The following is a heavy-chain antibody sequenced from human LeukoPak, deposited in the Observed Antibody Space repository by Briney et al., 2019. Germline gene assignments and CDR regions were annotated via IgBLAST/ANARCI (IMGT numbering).Heavy chain of an antibody. J-gene: IGHJ4*02. D-gene: IGHD2-2*01. CDR1: GGSFSGYY. CDR2: INHSGST. CDR3: ARGTGKYQLLFFDY. Sequence: SETLSLTCAVYGGSFSGYYWSWIRQPPGKGLEWIGEINHSGSTNYNPSLKSRVTISVDTSKNQFSLKLSSVTAADTAVYYCARGTGKYQLLFFDYWGQGTLVTVSS. V-gene: IGHV4-34*01.